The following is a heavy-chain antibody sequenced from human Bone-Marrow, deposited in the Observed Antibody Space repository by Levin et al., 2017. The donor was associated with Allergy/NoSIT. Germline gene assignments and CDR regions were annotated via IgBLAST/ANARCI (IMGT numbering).Heavy chain of an antibody. CDR3: ARGTHHQSSAWYYTY. J-gene: IGHJ4*02. CDR2: TNQDGSEK. CDR1: GYTFSSHW. Sequence: GGSLRLSCAASGYTFSSHWMSWIRQAPGKGLEWVANTNQDGSEKYYVDSVKGRFTVSRDNAKNSLYLQINSLRADDSGVYYCARGTHHQSSAWYYTYWGQGALVTVSS. V-gene: IGHV3-7*01. D-gene: IGHD6-19*01.